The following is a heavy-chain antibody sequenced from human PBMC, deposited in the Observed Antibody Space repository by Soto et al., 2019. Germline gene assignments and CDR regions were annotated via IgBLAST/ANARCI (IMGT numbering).Heavy chain of an antibody. D-gene: IGHD6-13*01. CDR2: ISSSSSYI. CDR3: ARDLSSSWEYYGMDV. Sequence: LRLSCAASGFTFSSYSMNWVRQAPGKGLEWVSSISSSSSYIYYADSVKGRFTISRDNAKNSLYLQMNSLRAEDTAVYYCARDLSSSWEYYGMDVWGQGTTVTVSS. V-gene: IGHV3-21*01. CDR1: GFTFSSYS. J-gene: IGHJ6*02.